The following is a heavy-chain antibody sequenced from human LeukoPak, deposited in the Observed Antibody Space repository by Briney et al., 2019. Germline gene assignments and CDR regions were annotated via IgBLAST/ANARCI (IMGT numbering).Heavy chain of an antibody. CDR3: AKDLAFDI. CDR2: ISGSGGST. J-gene: IGHJ3*02. Sequence: PGGSLRLSCTGSGFSFGDYAMSWVRQAPGKGLEWVSAISGSGGSTYYADSVKGRFTISRDNSKNTLYLQMNSLRAEDTAVYYCAKDLAFDIWGQGTMVTVSS. CDR1: GFSFGDYA. V-gene: IGHV3-23*01.